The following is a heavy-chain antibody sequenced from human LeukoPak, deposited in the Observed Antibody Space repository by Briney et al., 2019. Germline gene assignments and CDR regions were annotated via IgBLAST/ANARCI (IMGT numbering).Heavy chain of an antibody. CDR2: IKSKTDGGRT. Sequence: GGSLRLSCAASGFTFSNAWMTWVRQAPGKGLEWVGRIKSKTDGGRTDYAAPVKGRFTISRDDSKNTLYLQMNSLKTEDTAVYYCTTDRGIGYYDSPGAFDHWGQGTLVTVSS. J-gene: IGHJ4*02. CDR1: GFTFSNAW. V-gene: IGHV3-15*01. D-gene: IGHD3-22*01. CDR3: TTDRGIGYYDSPGAFDH.